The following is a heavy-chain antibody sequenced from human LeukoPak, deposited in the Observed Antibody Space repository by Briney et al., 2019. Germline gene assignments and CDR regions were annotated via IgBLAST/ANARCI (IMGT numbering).Heavy chain of an antibody. CDR1: GGSFNGYY. D-gene: IGHD3-16*02. J-gene: IGHJ6*03. V-gene: IGHV4-34*01. CDR2: INHSGST. Sequence: SETLSLTCAVYGGSFNGYYWSWIRQPPGKGLEWIGEINHSGSTNYNPSLKSRVTISVDTSKNQFSLKLSSVTAADTAVYYCARGGGDYDYVWGSYRLGYYYYYMDVWGKGTTVTVSS. CDR3: ARGGGDYDYVWGSYRLGYYYYYMDV.